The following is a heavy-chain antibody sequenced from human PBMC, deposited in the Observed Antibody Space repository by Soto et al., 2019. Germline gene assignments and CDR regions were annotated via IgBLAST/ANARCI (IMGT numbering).Heavy chain of an antibody. D-gene: IGHD2-21*01. V-gene: IGHV3-64*01. CDR1: GFTFSSYA. CDR3: ARRIPFGYGMDV. CDR2: ITSNGGNT. Sequence: GGSLRLSCAASGFTFSSYAMHWVRQAPGKELEYVSAITSNGGNTDYASSVKGRFTISRDNSKNTLYLQMGSLRAEDMAVYYCARRIPFGYGMDVWGQGTTVTVSS. J-gene: IGHJ6*02.